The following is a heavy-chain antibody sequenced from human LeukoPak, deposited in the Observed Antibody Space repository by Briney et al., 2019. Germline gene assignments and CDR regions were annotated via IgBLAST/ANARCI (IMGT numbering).Heavy chain of an antibody. J-gene: IGHJ5*02. CDR2: IIPIFGTA. Sequence: SVKVSCKASGGTFSSYAISWVRQAPGQGLEWIGGIIPIFGTANYAQKFQGRVTITADESTSTAYMELSSLRSEDTAVYYCARGPIVVVPAASGNWFDPWGQGTLVTVSS. D-gene: IGHD2-2*01. CDR1: GGTFSSYA. V-gene: IGHV1-69*01. CDR3: ARGPIVVVPAASGNWFDP.